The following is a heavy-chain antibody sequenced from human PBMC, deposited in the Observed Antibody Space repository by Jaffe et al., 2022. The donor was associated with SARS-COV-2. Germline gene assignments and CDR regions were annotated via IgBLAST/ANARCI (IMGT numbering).Heavy chain of an antibody. J-gene: IGHJ1*01. Sequence: QVQLVQSESELKKSGASVRVSCKASGYIFNTYSINWVRQAPGQGLEWMGWINTNTGDPTYAQVLTGRLVFSLDTSVSTAYLQISSLKAEDTAVYYCATPTRGHSNNYYVVWGQGTLVSVS. CDR2: INTNTGDP. V-gene: IGHV7-4-1*02. CDR3: ATPTRGHSNNYYVV. CDR1: GYIFNTYS. D-gene: IGHD3-22*01.